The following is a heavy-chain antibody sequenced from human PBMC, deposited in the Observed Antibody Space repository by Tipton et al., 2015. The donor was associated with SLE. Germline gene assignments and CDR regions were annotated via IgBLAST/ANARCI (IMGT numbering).Heavy chain of an antibody. CDR2: IYYSGST. J-gene: IGHJ6*03. Sequence: TLSLTCTVSGGSISSSSYYWGWIRQPPGKGLEWIGSIYYSGSTYYNPSLKSRVTISVDTPKNQFSLKLSSVTAADTAVYYCARAGVTIFGVVEAGYYYMDVWGKGTTVTVSS. CDR1: GGSISSSSYY. V-gene: IGHV4-39*07. D-gene: IGHD3-3*01. CDR3: ARAGVTIFGVVEAGYYYMDV.